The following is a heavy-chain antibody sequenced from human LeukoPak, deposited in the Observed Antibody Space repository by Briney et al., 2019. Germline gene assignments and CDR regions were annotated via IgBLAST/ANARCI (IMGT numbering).Heavy chain of an antibody. CDR3: AKDPAAWGSSPDAFDI. CDR1: GFTFSSYW. Sequence: GGSLRLSCAASGFTFSSYWMSWVRQAPGKGLEWVANIKQDGSEKYYVDSVKGRFTISRDNSKNTLYLQMNSLRAEDTAVYYCAKDPAAWGSSPDAFDIWGQGTMVTVSS. CDR2: IKQDGSEK. J-gene: IGHJ3*02. V-gene: IGHV3-7*03. D-gene: IGHD6-13*01.